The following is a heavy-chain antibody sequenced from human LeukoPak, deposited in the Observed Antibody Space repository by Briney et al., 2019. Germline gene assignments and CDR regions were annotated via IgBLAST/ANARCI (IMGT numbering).Heavy chain of an antibody. J-gene: IGHJ4*02. Sequence: GASVKVSCKASGYTFTSYGISWVRQAPGQGLEWMGIINPSGGSTSYAQKFQGRVTMTRDTSTSTVYMELSSLRSDDTAVYYCARDTADFSDSTRGDYWGQGTQVTVSS. V-gene: IGHV1-46*01. CDR1: GYTFTSYG. CDR3: ARDTADFSDSTRGDY. D-gene: IGHD5-18*01. CDR2: INPSGGST.